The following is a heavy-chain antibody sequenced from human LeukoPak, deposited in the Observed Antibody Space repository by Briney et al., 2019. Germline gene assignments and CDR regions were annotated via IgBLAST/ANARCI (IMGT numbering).Heavy chain of an antibody. V-gene: IGHV4-34*01. D-gene: IGHD2-15*01. Sequence: SETLSLTCAVYGGSFSGYYWSWIRQPPGKGLEWIGEINHSGSTNYNPSLKSRVTISVDTSKNQFSLKLSSVTAADTAVYYCASYCSGGSCYSYGYYGMDVWGKGTTVTVSS. J-gene: IGHJ6*04. CDR1: GGSFSGYY. CDR3: ASYCSGGSCYSYGYYGMDV. CDR2: INHSGST.